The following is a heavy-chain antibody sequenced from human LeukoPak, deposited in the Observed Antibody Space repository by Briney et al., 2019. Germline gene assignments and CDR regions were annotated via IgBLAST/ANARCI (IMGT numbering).Heavy chain of an antibody. D-gene: IGHD3-10*01. CDR1: GFTFDDYA. J-gene: IGHJ4*02. CDR2: ISWDGGST. V-gene: IGHV3-43D*03. CDR3: ASMVRGVDYDY. Sequence: GGSLRLSCAASGFTFDDYAMHWVRQAPGKGLEWVSLISWDGGSTYYADSVKGRFTISRDNAKNSLYLQMNSLRAEDTAVYYCASMVRGVDYDYWGQGTLVTVSS.